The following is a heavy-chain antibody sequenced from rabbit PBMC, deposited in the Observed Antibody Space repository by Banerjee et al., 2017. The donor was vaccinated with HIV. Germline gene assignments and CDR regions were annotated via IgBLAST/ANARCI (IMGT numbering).Heavy chain of an antibody. CDR1: GFDFSSYY. Sequence: QSLEETGGGLVQPGGSLTLSCKASGFDFSSYYMNWVRQAPGKGLEWIACIYPGDGTTYYASWAKGRFTISKTSSTTVTLQMTSLTAADTATYFCARGNGGGDGFHLWGPGTLVTVS. CDR2: IYPGDGTT. CDR3: ARGNGGGDGFHL. D-gene: IGHD2-1*01. V-gene: IGHV1S40*01. J-gene: IGHJ4*01.